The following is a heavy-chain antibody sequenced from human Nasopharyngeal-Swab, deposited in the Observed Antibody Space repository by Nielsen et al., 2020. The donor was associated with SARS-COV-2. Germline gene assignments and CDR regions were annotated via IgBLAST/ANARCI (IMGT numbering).Heavy chain of an antibody. Sequence: ASVKVSCKASGYTFTSYGISWVRQAPGQGLEWMGWISAYNGNTNYAQKLQGRVTMTTDTSTSTAYMELRSLRSDDTAVYYCARDGYMYYDILTGYKHFDYWGQGTLVTVSS. D-gene: IGHD3-9*01. CDR1: GYTFTSYG. CDR3: ARDGYMYYDILTGYKHFDY. CDR2: ISAYNGNT. J-gene: IGHJ4*02. V-gene: IGHV1-18*01.